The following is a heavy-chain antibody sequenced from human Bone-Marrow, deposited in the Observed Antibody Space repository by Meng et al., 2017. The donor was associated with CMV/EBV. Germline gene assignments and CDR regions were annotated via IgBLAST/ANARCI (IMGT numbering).Heavy chain of an antibody. J-gene: IGHJ5*02. CDR2: IYYSGST. V-gene: IGHV4-59*01. CDR1: GGSISSYY. D-gene: IGHD2-2*01. Sequence: SETLSLTCTVSGGSISSYYWSWIRQPPGKGLEWIGYIYYSGSTNYNPSLKSRVTISVDTSKNQFSLKLSSVTAADTAVYYCARGGRRDVVVPAAIEPWGQGTLVTVSS. CDR3: ARGGRRDVVVPAAIEP.